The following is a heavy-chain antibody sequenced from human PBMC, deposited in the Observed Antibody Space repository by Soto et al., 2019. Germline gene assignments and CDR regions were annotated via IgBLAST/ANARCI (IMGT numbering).Heavy chain of an antibody. CDR3: ARLTTPCHPTYSYSYYMHV. J-gene: IGHJ6*03. CDR1: GYTFSNYG. V-gene: IGHV1-18*01. CDR2: ISVNTGDT. Sequence: QVQLAQSGAEVKKPGASVEVSCRASGYTFSNYGISWVRQAPGQGLEWMAWISVNTGDTNFAQKFQGRLTVTTDTSTSTAYMGLRGLRSADTAAYSCARLTTPCHPTYSYSYYMHVWGKGTTVAVS. D-gene: IGHD5-18*01.